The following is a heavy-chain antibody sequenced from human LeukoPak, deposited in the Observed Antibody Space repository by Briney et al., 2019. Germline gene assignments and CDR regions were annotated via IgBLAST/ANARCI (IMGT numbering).Heavy chain of an antibody. CDR3: ARGDSSGWYSSALNYYYGMDV. Sequence: SETLSLTCAVYGGSFSGYYWSWIRQPPGKGLEWIGEINHSGSTNYNPSLKSRVTILVDTSKNQFSLKLSSVTAADTAVYYCARGDSSGWYSSALNYYYGMDVWGQGTTVTVSS. J-gene: IGHJ6*02. V-gene: IGHV4-34*01. D-gene: IGHD6-19*01. CDR2: INHSGST. CDR1: GGSFSGYY.